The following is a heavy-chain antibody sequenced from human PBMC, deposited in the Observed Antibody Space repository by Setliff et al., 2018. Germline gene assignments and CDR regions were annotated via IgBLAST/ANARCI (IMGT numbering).Heavy chain of an antibody. CDR3: ASHPRVTIFGVVAFDY. CDR2: MYSSGST. D-gene: IGHD3-3*01. CDR1: GGPINSDRYY. J-gene: IGHJ4*02. V-gene: IGHV4-39*01. Sequence: PSETLSLTCTVSGGPINSDRYYWGWIRQPPGKGLEWIGSMYSSGSTYYNPSLKSRVTISVDTSQNQFSLKLSSVTAADTAAYYCASHPRVTIFGVVAFDYWGQGTLVTVS.